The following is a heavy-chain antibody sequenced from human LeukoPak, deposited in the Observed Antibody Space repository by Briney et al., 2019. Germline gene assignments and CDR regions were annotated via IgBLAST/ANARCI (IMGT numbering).Heavy chain of an antibody. CDR2: IYPGDSDT. D-gene: IGHD2-2*01. CDR3: ARGDSTVPAAMLIIWDWFDP. J-gene: IGHJ5*02. V-gene: IGHV5-51*01. CDR1: GYSLTSYW. Sequence: GESLKISCKGSGYSLTSYWIGWVRQMPGKGLEWMGIIYPGDSDTRYSPSFQGQVTISADKSISTAYLQWSSLKASDTAMYYCARGDSTVPAAMLIIWDWFDPWGQGTLVTVSS.